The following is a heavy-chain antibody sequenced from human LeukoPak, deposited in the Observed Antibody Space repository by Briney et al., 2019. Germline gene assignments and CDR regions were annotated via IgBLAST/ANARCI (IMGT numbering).Heavy chain of an antibody. CDR3: ARMGIGMYFDY. J-gene: IGHJ4*02. CDR1: GGSISSSSYY. Sequence: SETLSLTCTVSGGSISSSSYYWGWIRQPPGKGLEWIGSIYYSGSTYYNPSLKSRVTISVDTSKNQFSLKLSSVTAADTAVYYYARMGIGMYFDYWGQGTLVTASS. D-gene: IGHD7-27*01. CDR2: IYYSGST. V-gene: IGHV4-39*07.